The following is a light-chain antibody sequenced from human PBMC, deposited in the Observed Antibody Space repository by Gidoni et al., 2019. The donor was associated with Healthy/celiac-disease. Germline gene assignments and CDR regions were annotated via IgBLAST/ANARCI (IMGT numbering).Light chain of an antibody. CDR3: QQYNNWPPLYT. CDR2: VAS. CDR1: QSVSSN. Sequence: EIVMTQSPATLSVSPGERATLSCRASQSVSSNLAWYQQKPGQAPRLLIYVASTRATGIPAMFSGSGSGTEFTLTISSLQSEDFAVYYCQQYNNWPPLYTFGQGTKLEIK. V-gene: IGKV3-15*01. J-gene: IGKJ2*01.